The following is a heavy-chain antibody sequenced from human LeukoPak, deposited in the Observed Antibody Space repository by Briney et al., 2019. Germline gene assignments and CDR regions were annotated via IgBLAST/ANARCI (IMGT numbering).Heavy chain of an antibody. CDR1: GFTFSTYE. CDR2: ITNSGENT. D-gene: IGHD3-16*01. Sequence: SGGSLRLSCAASGFTFSTYEMTWVRQSPGKGLEWVSGITNSGENTYYADSVKGRFTISRDNSKNTLFLEMNSLRVEDTAVYYCAKGRGFRVWDPWDNWGQGTLITVSS. J-gene: IGHJ4*02. CDR3: AKGRGFRVWDPWDN. V-gene: IGHV3-23*01.